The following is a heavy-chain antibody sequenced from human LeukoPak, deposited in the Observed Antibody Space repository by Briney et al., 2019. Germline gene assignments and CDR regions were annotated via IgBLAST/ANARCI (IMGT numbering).Heavy chain of an antibody. V-gene: IGHV4-38-2*02. CDR3: ARGLGYYYGSGSRTFDY. CDR1: GYSISSGYY. CDR2: INHSGST. J-gene: IGHJ4*02. D-gene: IGHD3-10*01. Sequence: KPSETLSLTCTVSGYSISSGYYWGWIRQPPGKGLEWIGEINHSGSTNYNPSLKSRVTISVDTSKNQFSLKLSSVTAADTAVYYCARGLGYYYGSGSRTFDYWGQGTLVTVSS.